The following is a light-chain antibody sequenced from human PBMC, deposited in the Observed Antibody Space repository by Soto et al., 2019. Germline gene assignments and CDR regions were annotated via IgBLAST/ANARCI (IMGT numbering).Light chain of an antibody. J-gene: IGLJ2*01. CDR3: AAWDDSLDALL. CDR1: SSNIGTNV. CDR2: TDN. Sequence: QSVLTQPPSASGTPGQRVTISCSGCSSNIGTNVVNWYQQLPGTAPKLLIYTDNQRPSGVPDRFSASKSGTSASLAISGLQSEDEADYYCAAWDDSLDALLFGGGTKLTVL. V-gene: IGLV1-44*01.